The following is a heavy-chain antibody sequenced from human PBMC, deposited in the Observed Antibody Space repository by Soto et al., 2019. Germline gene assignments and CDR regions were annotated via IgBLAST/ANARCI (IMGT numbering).Heavy chain of an antibody. V-gene: IGHV4-59*02. CDR3: ARFDMVASIFDF. D-gene: IGHD5-12*01. CDR2: IYHTGST. Sequence: SETLSLTCTVSGPSVTSHYWSWIRQPPGKGLEWIGYIYHTGSTNYNPSLKRRVTISVDTSKNQFSLKLSSVTAADTAVYYCARFDMVASIFDFWGQGTLVTVS. CDR1: GPSVTSHY. J-gene: IGHJ4*02.